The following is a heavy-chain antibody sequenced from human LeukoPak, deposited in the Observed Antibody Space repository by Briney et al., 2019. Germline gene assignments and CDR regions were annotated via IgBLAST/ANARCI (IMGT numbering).Heavy chain of an antibody. Sequence: ASVKVSCKASGYTSTGYYMHWVRQAPGQGLEWMGWINPNSGGTNYAQKFQGRVTMTRDTSISTAYMELSRLRSEDTAVYYCARDTPYYYDSSGYYFDYWGQGTLVTVSS. J-gene: IGHJ4*02. CDR3: ARDTPYYYDSSGYYFDY. CDR2: INPNSGGT. D-gene: IGHD3-22*01. V-gene: IGHV1-2*02. CDR1: GYTSTGYY.